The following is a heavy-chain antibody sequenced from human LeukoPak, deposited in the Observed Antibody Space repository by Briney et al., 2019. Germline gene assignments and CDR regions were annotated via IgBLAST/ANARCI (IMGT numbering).Heavy chain of an antibody. CDR3: ARKTPGTSMDV. D-gene: IGHD3-10*01. V-gene: IGHV4-39*01. Sequence: SETLSLTCTVSGGSISNSAYYWVWIRQPPGQGLEWIGTITNTGSTYSNPSLKSRVTISMDTSKTQITLKLTSVTAADTAVFYCARKTPGTSMDVWGQGTPVTVSS. J-gene: IGHJ6*02. CDR1: GGSISNSAYY. CDR2: ITNTGST.